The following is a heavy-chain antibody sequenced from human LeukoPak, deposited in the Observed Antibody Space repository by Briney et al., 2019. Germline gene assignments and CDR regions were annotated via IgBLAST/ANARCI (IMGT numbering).Heavy chain of an antibody. CDR1: GYTFTSYY. CDR2: INPSGGST. CDR3: AREFRYCSSTSCYIVDP. Sequence: ASVKVSCKASGYTFTSYYMHWVRQAPGQGLEWMGIINPSGGSTSYAQKFQGRVTMTRDTSTSTVYMELSSLRSEDTAVYYCAREFRYCSSTSCYIVDPWGQGTLVTVSS. D-gene: IGHD2-2*02. J-gene: IGHJ5*02. V-gene: IGHV1-46*01.